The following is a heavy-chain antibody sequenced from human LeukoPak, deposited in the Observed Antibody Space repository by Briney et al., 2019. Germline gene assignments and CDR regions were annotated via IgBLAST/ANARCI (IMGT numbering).Heavy chain of an antibody. V-gene: IGHV4-31*03. Sequence: SQTLSLTCTVSGGSITSGGHYWSWIRQLPGRGLEWIGYISYSGTTYYNPSLKSRVTISLGTSKSQFSLQLSSVTAADTAVYYCARLGMGYASGSYSWFFDLWGRGTLVTVSS. J-gene: IGHJ2*01. D-gene: IGHD3-10*01. CDR1: GGSITSGGHY. CDR3: ARLGMGYASGSYSWFFDL. CDR2: ISYSGTT.